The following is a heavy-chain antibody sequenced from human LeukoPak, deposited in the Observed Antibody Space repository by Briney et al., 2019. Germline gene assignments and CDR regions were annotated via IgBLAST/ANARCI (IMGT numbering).Heavy chain of an antibody. V-gene: IGHV4-59*12. CDR1: VDSMLSYY. CDR3: ARDRGTWNDDGFDY. J-gene: IGHJ4*02. D-gene: IGHD1-1*01. CDR2: IYDTGRT. Sequence: SETLSLTCTASVDSMLSYYWSWIRQPPGGGLEWIGYIYDTGRTNYNPSLKSRVTMSVDTSKNQFSLKLSSVTSADTAVYYCARDRGTWNDDGFDYWGQGTLVTVSS.